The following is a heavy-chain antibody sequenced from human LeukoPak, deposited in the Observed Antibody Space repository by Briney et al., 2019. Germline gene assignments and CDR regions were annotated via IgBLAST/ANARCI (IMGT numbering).Heavy chain of an antibody. J-gene: IGHJ4*02. CDR3: AKISAVAGTGAYFDY. V-gene: IGHV3-23*01. Sequence: PGESLRLSCAASGFTFSSYAMSWVRQAPGKGLEWVSAISGSGGSTYYADSVKGRFTISRDNSKNTLYLQMNSLRAEDTAVYYCAKISAVAGTGAYFDYWGQGTLVTVSS. CDR1: GFTFSSYA. D-gene: IGHD6-19*01. CDR2: ISGSGGST.